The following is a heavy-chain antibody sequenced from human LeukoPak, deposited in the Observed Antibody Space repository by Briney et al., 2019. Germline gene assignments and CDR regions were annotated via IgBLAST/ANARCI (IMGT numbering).Heavy chain of an antibody. CDR1: GFTFSSYA. J-gene: IGHJ4*02. CDR2: ISGSGGST. D-gene: IGHD3-22*01. Sequence: GGSLRLSCAASGFTFSSYAMSWVRQAPGKGLEWVSAISGSGGSTYYADSVKGRFTISRDNAKNTLYLQMNSLRAEDTAVYYCASKSSGYWPADYWGQGTLVTVSS. V-gene: IGHV3-23*01. CDR3: ASKSSGYWPADY.